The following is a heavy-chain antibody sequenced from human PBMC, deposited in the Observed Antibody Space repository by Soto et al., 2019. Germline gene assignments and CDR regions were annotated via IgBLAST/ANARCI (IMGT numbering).Heavy chain of an antibody. J-gene: IGHJ5*02. Sequence: QVQLVQSGAEVKKPGSSVKVSCKAPRYIFTAYFMHWVRQAPGQGLEWMGWINPNNGATHYGLSFQGRVTMTRDTSISPAYMELSSLRSDDTAVYYCASHYPGARFDPWGQGTLVIVSS. CDR1: RYIFTAYF. CDR3: ASHYPGARFDP. CDR2: INPNNGAT. V-gene: IGHV1-2*02. D-gene: IGHD1-26*01.